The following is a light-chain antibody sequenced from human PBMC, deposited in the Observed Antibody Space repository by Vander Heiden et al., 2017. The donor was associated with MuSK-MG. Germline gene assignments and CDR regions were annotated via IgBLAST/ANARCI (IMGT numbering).Light chain of an antibody. CDR3: QQNDSNPQLT. CDR1: QSISSY. J-gene: IGKJ5*01. Sequence: DIQMTQSPSSLSASVGDRVTITCRASQSISSYLNWYQQKPGKAPKLLIYAASSWQRGVPSRFSGSGYGTDFTLTISSRQPEDFAAYYCQQNDSNPQLTFGQGTQVEIK. CDR2: AAS. V-gene: IGKV1-39*01.